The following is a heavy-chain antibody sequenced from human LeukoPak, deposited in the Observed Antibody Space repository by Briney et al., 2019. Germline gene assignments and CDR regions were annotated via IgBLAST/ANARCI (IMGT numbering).Heavy chain of an antibody. D-gene: IGHD6-19*01. V-gene: IGHV3-23*01. CDR1: GFPFSSYA. CDR2: ISGSGGST. J-gene: IGHJ4*02. Sequence: GGSLRLSCAASGFPFSSYAMSWVRQAPGKGLEWVSAISGSGGSTYYADSVKGRFTISRDNSKNTLYLQMNSLRAEDTAVYYCAKDPVSLGIAVAGTENYWGQGTLVTVSS. CDR3: AKDPVSLGIAVAGTENY.